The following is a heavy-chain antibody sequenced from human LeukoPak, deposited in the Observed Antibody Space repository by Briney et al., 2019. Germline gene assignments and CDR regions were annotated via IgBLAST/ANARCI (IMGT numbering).Heavy chain of an antibody. CDR2: IYSAGAT. V-gene: IGHV3-53*01. D-gene: IGHD1-26*01. CDR1: VFTVSDNY. J-gene: IGHJ3*02. Sequence: GGCLRLSCAASVFTVSDNYMTWVRQAPGKGLEWVSSIYSAGATHYAESVKGRFTISRDNSKNTLYLQMNSLRAEDMAVYYCARIEWERLGRAFDIWGQGTMVTVSS. CDR3: ARIEWERLGRAFDI.